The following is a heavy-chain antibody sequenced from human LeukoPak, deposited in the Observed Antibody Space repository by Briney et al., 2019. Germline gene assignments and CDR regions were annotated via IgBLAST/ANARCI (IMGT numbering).Heavy chain of an antibody. J-gene: IGHJ4*02. V-gene: IGHV4-59*01. CDR2: IYYSGIT. CDR3: ARAGGDYYDSSFYYQY. Sequence: SETLSLTCTVSGGSISTYYWSWIRQPPGKGLECIGYIYYSGITNYNPSLKNRVTISVDTFRNQFSLKLSSVTAADTAVYYCARAGGDYYDSSFYYQYWGQGTLVTVSS. CDR1: GGSISTYY. D-gene: IGHD3-22*01.